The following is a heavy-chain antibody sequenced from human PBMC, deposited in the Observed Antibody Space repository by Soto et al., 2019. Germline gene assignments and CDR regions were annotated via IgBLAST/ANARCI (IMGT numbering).Heavy chain of an antibody. V-gene: IGHV4-30-4*01. Sequence: TLSLTCTVSGGSISSGDYYWSWIRQPPGKGLEWIGYIYYSGSTYYNPSLKSRVTISVDTSKNQFSLKLSSVTAADTAVYYCAREDSMVRGVLDYWGQGTLVTVSS. J-gene: IGHJ4*02. CDR1: GGSISSGDYY. CDR3: AREDSMVRGVLDY. CDR2: IYYSGST. D-gene: IGHD3-10*01.